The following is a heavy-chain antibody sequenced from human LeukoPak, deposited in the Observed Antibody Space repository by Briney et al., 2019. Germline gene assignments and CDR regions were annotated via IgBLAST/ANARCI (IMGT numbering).Heavy chain of an antibody. V-gene: IGHV1-69*04. J-gene: IGHJ6*02. CDR2: IIPILGVA. D-gene: IGHD2-8*01. Sequence: SVKVSCKAPGGTFSSYAISWVRQAPGQGLEWMGRIIPILGVADYAQKFQGRVTITADKSTSTAYMELSSLRSEDTAVYYCARKWDYYYGMDVWGQGTTVTVSS. CDR1: GGTFSSYA. CDR3: ARKWDYYYGMDV.